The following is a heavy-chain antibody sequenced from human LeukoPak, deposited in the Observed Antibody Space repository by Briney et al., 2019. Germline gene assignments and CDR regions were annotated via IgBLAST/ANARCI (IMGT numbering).Heavy chain of an antibody. D-gene: IGHD3-3*01. Sequence: ASVKVSCKASGYTFTSYAMHWVRQAPGQRLEWMGWINAGNGNTKYSQKFQGRVTITRDTSASTAYMELSSLRSEDTAVYYCARDSTPYYDFWSSLNWFDPWGQGTLVTGSS. CDR1: GYTFTSYA. J-gene: IGHJ5*02. CDR3: ARDSTPYYDFWSSLNWFDP. CDR2: INAGNGNT. V-gene: IGHV1-3*01.